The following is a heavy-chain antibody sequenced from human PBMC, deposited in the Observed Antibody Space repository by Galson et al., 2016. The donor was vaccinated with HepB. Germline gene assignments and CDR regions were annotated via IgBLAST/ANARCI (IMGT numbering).Heavy chain of an antibody. V-gene: IGHV3-23*01. CDR3: AKAIGGFCYSYFDR. D-gene: IGHD2-15*01. CDR1: GFTFSSYA. J-gene: IGHJ4*02. CDR2: ISDSGSST. Sequence: SLRLSCAASGFTFSSYAMSWVRQAPGKGLEWVSSISDSGSSTYYADSVKGRFTISRDNSMHTLFLQIDSLRADDTALYYCAKAIGGFCYSYFDRWGQGTLLTVPS.